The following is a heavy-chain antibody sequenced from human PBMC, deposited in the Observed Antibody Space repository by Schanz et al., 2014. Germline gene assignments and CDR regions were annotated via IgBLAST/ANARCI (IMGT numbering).Heavy chain of an antibody. CDR3: VRVSFADPRLYRGMDRDIDY. V-gene: IGHV3-11*04. J-gene: IGHJ4*02. CDR2: ISTSGTYM. Sequence: QVQLVESGGGLVKPGGSLRLSCAASGFIFSDYYMAWIRQAPGRGLEWVSSISTSGTYMYIADSLKGRLTISRDDAKKSMYLQMNNLRAEDTAVYYCVRVSFADPRLYRGMDRDIDYWGQGTLVTVSS. D-gene: IGHD5-18*01. CDR1: GFIFSDYY.